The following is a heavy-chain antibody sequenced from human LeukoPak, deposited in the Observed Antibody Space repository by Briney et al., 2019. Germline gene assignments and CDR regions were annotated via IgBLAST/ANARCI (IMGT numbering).Heavy chain of an antibody. CDR1: GGSISSNF. J-gene: IGHJ4*02. V-gene: IGHV4-59*12. D-gene: IGHD6-13*01. Sequence: SETLSLTCTVSGGSISSNFWSWIRQPPGKGLEYIGYIYNSGTTNYNPSLKSRVTISVDTSKNQFSLKLSSVTAADTAVYYCARLSIAAAGTGGFDYWGQGTLVTVSS. CDR3: ARLSIAAAGTGGFDY. CDR2: IYNSGTT.